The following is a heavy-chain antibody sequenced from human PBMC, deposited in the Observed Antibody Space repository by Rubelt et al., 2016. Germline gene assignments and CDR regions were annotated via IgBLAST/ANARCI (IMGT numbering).Heavy chain of an antibody. V-gene: IGHV3-74*01. Sequence: GGSVRLSCAASGFIFNKYWMHWVRQVPGEGLMWVSRINTEGSITNYADSVKGRFTISRDKAKNTVYLEMNSLRAEDTAVYYCARPAVETDSDGLDYRGKGNLDTVSS. D-gene: IGHD5-24*01. CDR1: GFIFNKYW. J-gene: IGHJ4*01. CDR3: ARPAVETDSDGLDY. CDR2: INTEGSIT.